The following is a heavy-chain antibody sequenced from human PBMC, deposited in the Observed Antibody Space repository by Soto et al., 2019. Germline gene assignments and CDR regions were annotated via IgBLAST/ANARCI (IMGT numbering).Heavy chain of an antibody. CDR3: ARGNXNDEPGFDYYYYYGMDV. Sequence: PSQTPSLTCAISGDSVSSNSAAWNWIRQSPSRGLEWLGRTYYRSKWYNDYAVSVKSRITINPDTSKNQFSLQLNSVTPEDTAVYYRARGNXNDEPGFDYYYYYGMDVWGPGTTVTVSS. V-gene: IGHV6-1*01. CDR2: TYYRSKWYN. D-gene: IGHD1-1*01. J-gene: IGHJ6*02. CDR1: GDSVSSNSAA.